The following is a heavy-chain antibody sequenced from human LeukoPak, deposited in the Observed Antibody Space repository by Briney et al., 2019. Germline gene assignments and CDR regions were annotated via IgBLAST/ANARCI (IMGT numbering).Heavy chain of an antibody. V-gene: IGHV3-11*01. CDR1: GFTFSDYY. Sequence: PGGSLRLSCAASGFTFSDYYMNWIRQAPGKGLEWVSYISRSGSTIYYADSVKGRFTISRDNAKNSLYLQMNSLRAEDTAVYYCARDEGDGMDVWGQGTTVTVSS. D-gene: IGHD3-16*01. J-gene: IGHJ6*02. CDR2: ISRSGSTI. CDR3: ARDEGDGMDV.